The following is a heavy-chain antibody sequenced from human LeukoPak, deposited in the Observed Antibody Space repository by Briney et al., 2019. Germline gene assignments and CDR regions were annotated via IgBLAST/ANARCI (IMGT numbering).Heavy chain of an antibody. V-gene: IGHV4-38-2*02. Sequence: SETLSLTCTVSGRSISLGYYWGWIRQPPGKGLEWIGSVFHDGSTHYNPSLQSRVSISVDTSKNEFSLKLSSVSAADTARYYCARDLKRGYSSGRYSWGTGSSNDYWGQGTLVTVSS. J-gene: IGHJ4*02. CDR1: GRSISLGYY. CDR3: ARDLKRGYSSGRYSWGTGSSNDY. D-gene: IGHD6-19*01. CDR2: VFHDGST.